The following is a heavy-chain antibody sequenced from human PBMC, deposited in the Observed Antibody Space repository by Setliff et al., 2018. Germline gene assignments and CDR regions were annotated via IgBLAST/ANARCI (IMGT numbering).Heavy chain of an antibody. CDR3: ARTYGYYLPEPSYYFDY. V-gene: IGHV4-30-4*08. Sequence: SETLSLTCTVSGGSISSGDYYWSWIRQPPGKGLEWIGYIYYSGSTYYNPSLKSRVTISVDTSENQFSLKLSSVTAADTAVYYCARTYGYYLPEPSYYFDYWGQGTLVTVSS. D-gene: IGHD3-3*01. CDR2: IYYSGST. CDR1: GGSISSGDYY. J-gene: IGHJ4*02.